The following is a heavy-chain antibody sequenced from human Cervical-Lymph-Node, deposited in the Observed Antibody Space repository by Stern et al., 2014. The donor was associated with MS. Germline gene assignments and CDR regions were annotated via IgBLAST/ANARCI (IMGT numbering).Heavy chain of an antibody. J-gene: IGHJ3*02. CDR1: GYLFTING. V-gene: IGHV1-18*01. Sequence: QVQLVESGAEVKQPGASVKVSCKASGYLFTINGISWVRQAPGQGLEWMGWISANRGTTNYTQKFAGRVTMTKDKSTSTAYMELKSLRPDDTAMYYCARDRFHGLDTWGQGTMVTVSS. CDR3: ARDRFHGLDT. CDR2: ISANRGTT. D-gene: IGHD3-16*01.